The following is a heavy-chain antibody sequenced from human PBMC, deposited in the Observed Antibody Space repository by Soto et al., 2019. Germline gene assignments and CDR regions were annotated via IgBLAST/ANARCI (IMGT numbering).Heavy chain of an antibody. V-gene: IGHV3-48*04. D-gene: IGHD4-4*01. Sequence: PGGSLRLSCAASGFTFSSYSMNWVRQAPGKGLEWVSYISSSSSTIYYADSVKGRFTISRDNAKNSLYLQMNSLRAEDTAVYYCARVNPSNPVLGTYRGQGSLVIVSS. CDR1: GFTFSSYS. CDR2: ISSSSSTI. J-gene: IGHJ4*02. CDR3: ARVNPSNPVLGTY.